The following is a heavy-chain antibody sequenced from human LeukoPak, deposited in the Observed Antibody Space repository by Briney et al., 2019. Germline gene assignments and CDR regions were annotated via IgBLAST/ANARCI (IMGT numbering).Heavy chain of an antibody. V-gene: IGHV3-21*01. CDR1: GFTFSSYS. D-gene: IGHD5-12*01. J-gene: IGHJ5*02. CDR2: ISSSSSYI. Sequence: PGGSLRLSCAASGFTFSSYSMNWVRQAPGKGLEWVSSISSSSSYIYYADSVKGRFTISRDNAKNSLYLQMNSLRAEDTAVYYCARMVPTWFRSGYDWFDPWGQGTLVTVSS. CDR3: ARMVPTWFRSGYDWFDP.